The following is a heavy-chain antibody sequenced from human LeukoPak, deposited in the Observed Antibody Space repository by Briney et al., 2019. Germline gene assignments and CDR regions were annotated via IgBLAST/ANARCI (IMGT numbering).Heavy chain of an antibody. Sequence: ASVKVSCKASGYTFTGYYMHWVRQAPGQGLEWMGRINPNSGGTNYAQKFQGRVTMTRDTSISTAYMELSRLRSDDTAVYYCARDVSNPRYHFDYWGQRTLVTVSS. CDR1: GYTFTGYY. D-gene: IGHD2/OR15-2a*01. CDR2: INPNSGGT. CDR3: ARDVSNPRYHFDY. J-gene: IGHJ4*02. V-gene: IGHV1-2*06.